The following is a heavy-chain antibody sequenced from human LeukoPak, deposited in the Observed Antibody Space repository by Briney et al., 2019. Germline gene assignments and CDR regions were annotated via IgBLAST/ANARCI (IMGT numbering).Heavy chain of an antibody. Sequence: SETLSLTCTVSGGSISSYYWSWIRQSPGKGLEWIGYIYYSGSTNYNPSLKSRVTISVDTSKNQFSLKLSSVTAADTAVYYCARGSHYYGMDVWGQGTTVTVSS. J-gene: IGHJ6*02. V-gene: IGHV4-59*01. CDR3: ARGSHYYGMDV. CDR1: GGSISSYY. CDR2: IYYSGST.